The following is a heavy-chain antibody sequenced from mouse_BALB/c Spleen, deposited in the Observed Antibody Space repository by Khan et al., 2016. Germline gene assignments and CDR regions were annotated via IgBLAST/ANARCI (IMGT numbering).Heavy chain of an antibody. CDR2: INPSTGYT. V-gene: IGHV1-7*01. Sequence: QVQLKESGAELAKPGASVKMSCKASGYTFTSYWMHWVKQRPGQGLEWIGYINPSTGYTEYNQKFKDKATLTADKSSSTAYMQLSSLTSEDSAVYYCAIYDGYYVDYWGEGTTHTVSS. D-gene: IGHD2-3*01. CDR3: AIYDGYYVDY. CDR1: GYTFTSYW. J-gene: IGHJ2*01.